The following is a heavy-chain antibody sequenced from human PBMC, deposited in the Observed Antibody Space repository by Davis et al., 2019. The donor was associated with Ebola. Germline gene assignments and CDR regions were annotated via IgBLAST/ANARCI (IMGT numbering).Heavy chain of an antibody. CDR1: GFTFSSYS. V-gene: IGHV3-21*01. CDR3: ARVPPLRFLEWLSLDY. CDR2: ISSSSSYI. J-gene: IGHJ4*02. Sequence: GESLKISCAASGFTFSSYSMNWVRQAPGKGLEWVSSISSSSSYIYYADSVKGRFTISRDNAKNSLYLQMNSLRAEDTAVYYCARVPPLRFLEWLSLDYWGQGTLVTVSS. D-gene: IGHD3-3*01.